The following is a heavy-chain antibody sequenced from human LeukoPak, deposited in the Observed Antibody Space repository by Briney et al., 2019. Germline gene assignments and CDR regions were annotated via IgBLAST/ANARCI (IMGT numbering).Heavy chain of an antibody. CDR1: GGSFSGYY. Sequence: PSETLSLTCAVYGGSFSGYYWSWIRQPPGKGLEWIGEINHSGSTNYNPSLKSRVTISVDTSKNQFSLKLSSVTAADTAVYYCARRKVFGVVIAAFDYWGQGTLVTVSS. J-gene: IGHJ4*02. CDR2: INHSGST. V-gene: IGHV4-34*01. D-gene: IGHD3-3*01. CDR3: ARRKVFGVVIAAFDY.